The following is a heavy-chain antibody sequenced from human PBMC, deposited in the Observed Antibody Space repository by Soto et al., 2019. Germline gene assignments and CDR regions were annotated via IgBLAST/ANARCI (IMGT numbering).Heavy chain of an antibody. D-gene: IGHD3-22*01. Sequence: SETLSLTCTVSGGSISSGDYYWSWIRQPPGKGLEWIGYIYYSGSTYYNPSLKSRVTISVDTSKNQFSLKLSSVTAADTAVYYCARQAYYYDSSGYISQFNFAYWGQGTLVTVSS. J-gene: IGHJ4*02. CDR1: GGSISSGDYY. CDR3: ARQAYYYDSSGYISQFNFAY. V-gene: IGHV4-30-4*01. CDR2: IYYSGST.